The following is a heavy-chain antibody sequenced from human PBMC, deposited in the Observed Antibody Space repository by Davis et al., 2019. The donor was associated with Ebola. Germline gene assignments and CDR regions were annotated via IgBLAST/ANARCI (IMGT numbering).Heavy chain of an antibody. CDR2: ISESGGSA. Sequence: GESLKISCAASGFTFSNYVMTWVRQAPGGGLEWVSYISESGGSASYAGSVKGRFTISRDNSKNTLYLQMINLRAEDTAVYYCAKDRLRRGDYWGQGTLVTVSS. CDR1: GFTFSNYV. D-gene: IGHD6-6*01. J-gene: IGHJ4*02. CDR3: AKDRLRRGDY. V-gene: IGHV3-23*01.